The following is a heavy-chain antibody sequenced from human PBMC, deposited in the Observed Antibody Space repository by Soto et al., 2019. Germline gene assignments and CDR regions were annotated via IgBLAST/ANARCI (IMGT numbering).Heavy chain of an antibody. Sequence: SETLSLTCTVSGVSISSYYWSWIRQPPGKGLEWIGYIYYSGSTNYNPSLKSRVTISRDNSKNTLYLHMSSLTTEDTAVYYCVKESSTWSSIKFFDYWGQGTMVTVSS. J-gene: IGHJ4*02. CDR2: IYYSGST. CDR1: GVSISSYY. CDR3: VKESSTWSSIKFFDY. V-gene: IGHV4-59*13. D-gene: IGHD6-6*01.